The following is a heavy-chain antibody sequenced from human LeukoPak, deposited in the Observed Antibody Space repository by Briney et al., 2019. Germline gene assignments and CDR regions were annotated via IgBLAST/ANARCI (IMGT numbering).Heavy chain of an antibody. Sequence: PGGSLRLSCAASGFTFSSYSMNWVRQAPGKGLEWVSSISSSSSYIYYADSVKGRFTISRDNAKNSLYLQMNSLRAEDTAVYYCARDSAPGIAAAGTFYYWGQGTLVTVSS. V-gene: IGHV3-21*01. CDR3: ARDSAPGIAAAGTFYY. CDR2: ISSSSSYI. CDR1: GFTFSSYS. J-gene: IGHJ4*02. D-gene: IGHD6-13*01.